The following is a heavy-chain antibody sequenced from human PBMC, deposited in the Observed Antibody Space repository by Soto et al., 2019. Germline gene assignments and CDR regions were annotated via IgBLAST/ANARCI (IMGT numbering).Heavy chain of an antibody. CDR1: VCSINGCW. CDR3: AGQFGQWLDS. CDR2: VSRSGRT. J-gene: IGHJ4*02. Sequence: SETLSITCSVSVCSINGCWLSWIRQPAGKGLEWIGEVSRSGRTNYNPSLKTRVTISVQKSENQFSLTLSSVTAADTAVYYCAGQFGQWLDSWGQGTLVTVSS. D-gene: IGHD6-19*01. V-gene: IGHV4-34*01.